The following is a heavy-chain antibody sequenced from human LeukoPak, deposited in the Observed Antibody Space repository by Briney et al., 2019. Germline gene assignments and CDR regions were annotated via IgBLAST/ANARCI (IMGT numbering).Heavy chain of an antibody. V-gene: IGHV1-18*01. D-gene: IGHD3-10*01. CDR1: GYTFTNYG. Sequence: GASVKVSCKASGYTFTNYGFNWVRQAPGQRLEWMGNSAYNGNTNYAQKFQDRVTMTTDTSTSTAYMELRSLRSDDTAVYYCARYNSMFRGVTTSDYWGQGTLVTVSS. CDR2: SAYNGNT. J-gene: IGHJ4*02. CDR3: ARYNSMFRGVTTSDY.